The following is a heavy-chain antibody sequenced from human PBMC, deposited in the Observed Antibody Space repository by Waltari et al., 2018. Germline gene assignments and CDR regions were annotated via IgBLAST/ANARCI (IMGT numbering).Heavy chain of an antibody. V-gene: IGHV3-53*02. Sequence: EVQLVETGGGLIQPGGSLRLSCAASDFTVSTTFMTWVPQAPGKGLEWVSTLYPAAFTYYADSVKGRFTISRDSSKNTLYLQMSSVRAEDTAVYYCARADVSTGGKYYFDFWGQGTLVSVSS. D-gene: IGHD3-16*01. CDR1: DFTVSTTF. CDR2: LYPAAFT. CDR3: ARADVSTGGKYYFDF. J-gene: IGHJ4*02.